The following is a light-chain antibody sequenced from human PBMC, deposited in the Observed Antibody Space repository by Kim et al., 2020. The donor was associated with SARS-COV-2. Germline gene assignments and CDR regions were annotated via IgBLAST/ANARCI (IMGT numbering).Light chain of an antibody. J-gene: IGLJ2*01. Sequence: LTQPASVSGSPGQSITISCTGTSSDVGGYNYVSWYQQHPGKAPKLMIYDVSKRPSGVSNRFSGSKSGNTASLTISGLQAEDEADYYYSSYTSSSSVVFGGGTQLNVL. CDR1: SSDVGGYNY. CDR2: DVS. V-gene: IGLV2-14*01. CDR3: SSYTSSSSVV.